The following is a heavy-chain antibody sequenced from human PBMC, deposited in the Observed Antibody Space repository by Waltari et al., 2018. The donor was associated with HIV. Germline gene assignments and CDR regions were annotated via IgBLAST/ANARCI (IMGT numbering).Heavy chain of an antibody. D-gene: IGHD5-18*01. CDR2: IYYSGST. Sequence: QLQLQESGPGLVKPSETLSLTCTVSGGSISSSSYYWGWIRQPPGKGLEWIGSIYYSGSTYYNPSLKSRVTVSVDTSKNQFSLKVSSVTAADTAVYYCARAMRPYSYGYWGQGTLVTVSS. CDR3: ARAMRPYSYGY. J-gene: IGHJ4*02. V-gene: IGHV4-39*07. CDR1: GGSISSSSYY.